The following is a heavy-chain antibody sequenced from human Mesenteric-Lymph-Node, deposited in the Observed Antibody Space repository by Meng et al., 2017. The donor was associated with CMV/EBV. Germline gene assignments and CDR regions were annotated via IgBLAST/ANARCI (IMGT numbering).Heavy chain of an antibody. CDR2: ISAYNGNT. V-gene: IGHV1-18*01. J-gene: IGHJ6*02. CDR3: ATSSPNYDFWSGYLSYVSGYYYYGMDV. D-gene: IGHD3-3*01. Sequence: ASVKVSCKASGYTFTSYGISWVRQAPGQGLEWMGWISAYNGNTNYAQKLQGRVTMTTDTSTSTVYMELRSLRSDDTAVYYCATSSPNYDFWSGYLSYVSGYYYYGMDVWGQGTTVTVSS. CDR1: GYTFTSYG.